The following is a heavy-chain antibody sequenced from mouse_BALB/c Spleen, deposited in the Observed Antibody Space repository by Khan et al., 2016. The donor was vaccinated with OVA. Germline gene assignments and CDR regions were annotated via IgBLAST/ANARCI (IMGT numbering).Heavy chain of an antibody. CDR1: GYSITSGYA. CDR3: ARGNYYRYDFDY. D-gene: IGHD2-14*01. CDR2: ISYSGVT. V-gene: IGHV3-2*02. J-gene: IGHJ2*01. Sequence: EVQLVETGPGLVKPSQSLSLTCTVTGYSITSGYAWNWIRQFPGNKLEWMGYISYSGVTSYTPSLTSRISITRDTSKNQFFLQLNSVTTEDTATYYCARGNYYRYDFDYGGQGTTLTVSS.